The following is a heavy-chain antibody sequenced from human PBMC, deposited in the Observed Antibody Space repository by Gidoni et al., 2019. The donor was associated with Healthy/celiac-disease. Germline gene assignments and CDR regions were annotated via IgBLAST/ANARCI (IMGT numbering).Heavy chain of an antibody. CDR2: IYTSGST. CDR3: ARAAYCGGDCFDIG. J-gene: IGHJ4*02. V-gene: IGHV4-61*02. D-gene: IGHD2-21*02. CDR1: GGSLSSGSYY. Sequence: QVQLQESRPGLVKPSQTLSLTCPVAGGSLSSGSYYWSWIRQPAGKGLEWIGRIYTSGSTNYNPSLKSRVTISVDTSKNQFSLKLSSVTAADTAVYYCARAAYCGGDCFDIGWGQGTLVTVSS.